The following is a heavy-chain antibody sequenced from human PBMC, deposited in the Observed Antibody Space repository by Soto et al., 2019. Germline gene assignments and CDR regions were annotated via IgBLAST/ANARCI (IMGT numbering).Heavy chain of an antibody. Sequence: PSETLSLTCAVYGGSFSGYYWSWIRQPPGKGLEWIGEINHSGTTNYNPSLKSRVTISVDTSKNQFSLMLSSVTAADTAVYYCARGPNIPIWVCWGRGTLVTVSS. J-gene: IGHJ4*02. CDR1: GGSFSGYY. CDR3: ARGPNIPIWVC. D-gene: IGHD2-21*01. V-gene: IGHV4-34*01. CDR2: INHSGTT.